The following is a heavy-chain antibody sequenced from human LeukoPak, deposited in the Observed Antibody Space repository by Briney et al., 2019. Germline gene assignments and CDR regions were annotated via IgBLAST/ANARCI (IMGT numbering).Heavy chain of an antibody. Sequence: SETLSLTCSVSGGAIGSNYWSWFRQPPGKGLEWMGYVYYSGITNYNPSLKSRVTISVDTSKNQFSLKLNSVTAADTAMYYCARTLSSSSPIDHWGQGTLVTVSS. V-gene: IGHV4-59*01. CDR2: VYYSGIT. D-gene: IGHD6-6*01. J-gene: IGHJ4*02. CDR3: ARTLSSSSPIDH. CDR1: GGAIGSNY.